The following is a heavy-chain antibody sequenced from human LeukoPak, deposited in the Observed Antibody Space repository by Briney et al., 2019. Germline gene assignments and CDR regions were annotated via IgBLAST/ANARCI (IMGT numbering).Heavy chain of an antibody. CDR2: IYYSGST. CDR1: GGSISSSSYY. J-gene: IGHJ4*02. D-gene: IGHD4-17*01. CDR3: ARFDYGDYYFDY. V-gene: IGHV4-39*01. Sequence: SETLSLTCTVSGGSISSSSYYWGWIRQPPGKGLEWIGSIYYSGSTYYNPSLKSRVTISVDTSKNQFSLKVSSVTAADTAVYYCARFDYGDYYFDYSDQGTLVTVSS.